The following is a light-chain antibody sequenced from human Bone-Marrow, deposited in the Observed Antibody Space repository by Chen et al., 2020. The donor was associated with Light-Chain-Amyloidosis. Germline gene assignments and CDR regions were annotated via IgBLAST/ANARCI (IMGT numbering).Light chain of an antibody. CDR3: QKYKDVPRT. V-gene: IGKV1-27*01. CDR2: AAS. J-gene: IGKJ1*01. Sequence: DIQMTQSPSSLSASVGDRITITCRASQPIANFLAWYQQKPGQAPTLLIYAASFVQSGVSSRFSGRGYGTEFSLTISSLQPEDCGTDDCQKYKDVPRTFGQGTKVEV. CDR1: QPIANF.